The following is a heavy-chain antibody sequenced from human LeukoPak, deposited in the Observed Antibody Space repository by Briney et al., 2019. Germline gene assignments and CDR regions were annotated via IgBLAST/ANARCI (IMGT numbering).Heavy chain of an antibody. V-gene: IGHV3-30-3*01. CDR2: ISYDGSNK. CDR3: ARASVYSSGWNNFDY. CDR1: GFTVSSYA. J-gene: IGHJ4*02. D-gene: IGHD6-19*01. Sequence: GRSLRLSCAASGFTVSSYAMHWVRQAPGKGLEWVAVISYDGSNKYYADSVKGRFTISRDNSKNTLYLQMNSLRAEDTAVYYCARASVYSSGWNNFDYWGQGTLVTVSS.